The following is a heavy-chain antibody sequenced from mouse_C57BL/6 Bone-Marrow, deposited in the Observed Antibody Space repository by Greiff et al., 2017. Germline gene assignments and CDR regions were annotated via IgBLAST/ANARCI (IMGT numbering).Heavy chain of an antibody. D-gene: IGHD3-2*02. V-gene: IGHV1-59*01. CDR3: ARGTLDSSVSREIFFDY. Sequence: QVQLQQPGAELVRPGTSVKLSCKASGYTFTSYWMHWVKQRPGQGLEWIGVIDPSDSYTNYNQKFKGKATLTVDTSSSTAYMQLSSLTSEDSAVYYCARGTLDSSVSREIFFDYWGQGTTRTVSS. CDR1: GYTFTSYW. CDR2: IDPSDSYT. J-gene: IGHJ2*01.